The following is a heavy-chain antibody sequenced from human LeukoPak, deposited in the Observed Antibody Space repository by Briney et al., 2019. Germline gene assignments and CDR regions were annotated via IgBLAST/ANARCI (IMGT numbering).Heavy chain of an antibody. V-gene: IGHV4-61*02. CDR2: TYSSRST. Sequence: SETLSLTCTVSGGSINSGTYYWSWIRQPAGKGLEWIGRTYSSRSTNYNPSLRSRVTISVDTSKNQFSLKLSSVTAADTAVYYCAREGEMATSAFDYWGQGTLVTVSS. CDR3: AREGEMATSAFDY. J-gene: IGHJ4*02. D-gene: IGHD5-24*01. CDR1: GGSINSGTYY.